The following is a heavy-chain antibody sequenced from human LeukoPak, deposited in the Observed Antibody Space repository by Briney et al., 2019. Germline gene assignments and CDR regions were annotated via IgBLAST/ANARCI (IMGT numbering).Heavy chain of an antibody. CDR1: GYSISSNYY. V-gene: IGHV4-38-2*02. Sequence: SETLSLTCIVSGYSISSNYYWGWIRQPPGKGLEWIGSIYHSGITFYNPSLMSRLTISVDTSKNQFSLKLSSVTAADTAVYYCVKSGSYYDAFDYWGQGTLVPGSS. J-gene: IGHJ4*02. CDR3: VKSGSYYDAFDY. CDR2: IYHSGIT. D-gene: IGHD1-26*01.